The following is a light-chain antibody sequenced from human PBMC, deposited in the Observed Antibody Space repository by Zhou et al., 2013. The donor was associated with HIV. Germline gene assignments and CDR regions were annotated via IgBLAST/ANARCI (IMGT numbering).Light chain of an antibody. CDR3: QQYGSSLPYT. V-gene: IGKV3-20*01. CDR1: QTISRDY. Sequence: IVLTQSPGALSLSPGDRATLSCRASQTISRDYLAWYQQKPGQAPRLLIFETSNRAIGVPDRFSGSGSGTDFTLTISRLEPEDFAVYYCQQYGSSLPYTFGQGTKLEIK. J-gene: IGKJ2*01. CDR2: ETS.